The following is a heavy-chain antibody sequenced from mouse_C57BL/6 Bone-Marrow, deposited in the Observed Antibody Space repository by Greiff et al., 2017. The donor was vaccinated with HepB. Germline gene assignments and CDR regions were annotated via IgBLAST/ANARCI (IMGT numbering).Heavy chain of an antibody. D-gene: IGHD1-1*01. J-gene: IGHJ2*01. V-gene: IGHV1-64*01. CDR2: IHPNSGST. CDR3: ARWGYYGV. Sequence: QVQLKQPGAELVKPGASVKLSCKASGYTFTSYWMHWVKQRPGQGLEWIGMIHPNSGSTNYNEKFKSKATLTVDKSSSTAYMQRSSLTSEDSAVYYCARWGYYGVWGQGTTLTVSS. CDR1: GYTFTSYW.